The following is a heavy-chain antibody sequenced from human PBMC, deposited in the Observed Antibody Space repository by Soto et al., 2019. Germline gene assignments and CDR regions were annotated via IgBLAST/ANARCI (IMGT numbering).Heavy chain of an antibody. Sequence: SETLSLTCTVSGGSISSGDYYWSWIRQPPGKGLEWIGYIYYSGSTYYNPSLKSRVTISVDTSKNQFSLKLSSVTAADTAVYYCARVGQQLVRWFDPWGQGTLVTVSS. V-gene: IGHV4-30-4*01. D-gene: IGHD6-13*01. CDR2: IYYSGST. J-gene: IGHJ5*02. CDR1: GGSISSGDYY. CDR3: ARVGQQLVRWFDP.